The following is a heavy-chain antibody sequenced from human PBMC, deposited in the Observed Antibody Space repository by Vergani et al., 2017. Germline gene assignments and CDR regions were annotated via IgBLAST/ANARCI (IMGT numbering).Heavy chain of an antibody. CDR3: AKGGWNYWFDS. Sequence: EVQLLESGGDLVQPGGPLRLFCAASGFSFTTYAMSWVRQAPGKGLEWFSTINTNGDYTRYGDSVKGRLTISRDNSKSTLYLQMNSLRAEDTAIYYCAKGGWNYWFDSWGQGTLVIVS. D-gene: IGHD1-1*01. CDR2: INTNGDYT. CDR1: GFSFTTYA. J-gene: IGHJ5*01. V-gene: IGHV3-23*01.